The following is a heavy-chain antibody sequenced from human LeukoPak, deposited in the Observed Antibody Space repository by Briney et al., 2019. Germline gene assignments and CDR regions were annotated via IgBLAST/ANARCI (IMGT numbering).Heavy chain of an antibody. J-gene: IGHJ3*02. CDR1: RGSIRTYY. V-gene: IGHV4-59*08. CDR3: ARSGGNYYDTAAFDI. Sequence: SETLSLTCTVSRGSIRTYYWSWIRQSPGKGLEWIGYIYDSGSTKYNPSLKSRVTISVDTSKNQFSLKLSSVTAADTAVYYCARSGGNYYDTAAFDIWGQGTMVTVPP. D-gene: IGHD1-26*01. CDR2: IYDSGST.